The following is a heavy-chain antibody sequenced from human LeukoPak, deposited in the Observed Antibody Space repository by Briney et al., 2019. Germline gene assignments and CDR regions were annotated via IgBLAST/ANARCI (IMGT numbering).Heavy chain of an antibody. D-gene: IGHD6-19*01. CDR3: ARIHSSGWYSSTCDY. J-gene: IGHJ4*02. CDR2: IKQDGSEK. CDR1: GFTFSSYW. V-gene: IGHV3-7*01. Sequence: PGGSLRLSCAASGFTFSSYWMSWVRQAPGKGLEWVANIKQDGSEKYYVDSVKGRFTISRDNAKNSLYLQMNSLRAEDTAVYYCARIHSSGWYSSTCDYWGQGTLVTVSS.